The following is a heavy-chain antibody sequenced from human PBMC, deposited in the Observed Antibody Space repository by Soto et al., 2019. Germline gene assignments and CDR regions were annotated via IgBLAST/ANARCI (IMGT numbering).Heavy chain of an antibody. J-gene: IGHJ4*02. CDR3: TRILVAGYDY. CDR1: GYTLTELS. D-gene: IGHD6-19*01. Sequence: KVSCKVSGYTLTELSMHWVRQASGKGLEWVGRIRSRGNNYATAYAVSVKGRFTISRDDSKNTAYLQMNSLKNEDTAVYYCTRILVAGYDYWGQGTLVTVSS. CDR2: IRSRGNNYAT. V-gene: IGHV3-73*01.